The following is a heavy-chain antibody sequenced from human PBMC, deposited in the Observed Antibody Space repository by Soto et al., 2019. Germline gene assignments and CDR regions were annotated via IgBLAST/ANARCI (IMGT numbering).Heavy chain of an antibody. CDR1: GGSFSGYY. CDR3: ASGYYYANDY. CDR2: INHSGST. D-gene: IGHD3-22*01. J-gene: IGHJ4*02. V-gene: IGHV4-34*01. Sequence: SETLSLTCAVYGGSFSGYYWNWIRQPPGKGLEWIGEINHSGSTNYNPSLKSRVTISVDTSKNQFSLKLSSVTAADTAVYYCASGYYYANDYWGQGTLVTVSS.